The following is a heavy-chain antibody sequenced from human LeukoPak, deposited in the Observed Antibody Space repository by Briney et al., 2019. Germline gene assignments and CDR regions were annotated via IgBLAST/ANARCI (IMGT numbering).Heavy chain of an antibody. V-gene: IGHV4-39*01. Sequence: SETLSLTCTVSSGSISSSSYYWGWIRQPPGKGLEWIGSIYYSGSTYYNPSLKSRVTISVDTSKNQFSLKLSSVTAADTAVYYCASGLNSGSYYFDYWGQGTLVTVSS. J-gene: IGHJ4*02. CDR3: ASGLNSGSYYFDY. D-gene: IGHD1-26*01. CDR1: SGSISSSSYY. CDR2: IYYSGST.